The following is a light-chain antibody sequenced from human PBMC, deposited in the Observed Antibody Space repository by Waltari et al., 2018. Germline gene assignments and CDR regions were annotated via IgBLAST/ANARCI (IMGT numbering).Light chain of an antibody. CDR1: QDINNY. Sequence: DIQMTQSTYSLPASVGYRVTITLQASQDINNYLNWFQHKPVKAPKLLNYDTSNLETGVPSRFSGSGSGTHFIFTISGLRPEDVATYYCQQYDGLPATFGGGTKVEI. V-gene: IGKV1-33*01. CDR2: DTS. CDR3: QQYDGLPAT. J-gene: IGKJ4*01.